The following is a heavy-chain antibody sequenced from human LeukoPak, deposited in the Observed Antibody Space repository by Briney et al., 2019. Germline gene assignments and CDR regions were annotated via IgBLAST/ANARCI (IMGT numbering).Heavy chain of an antibody. Sequence: SETLSLTCTVSGGSISSSSYYWGWIRQPPGKGLEWIGSIYYSGSTYYNSSLKSRVTISVDTSKHQVSLKLSSVTAADPAVYYCPRPFPGSSGYSGDYWGQGTLVTLSS. CDR1: GGSISSSSYY. J-gene: IGHJ4*02. V-gene: IGHV4-39*01. CDR2: IYYSGST. D-gene: IGHD3-22*01. CDR3: PRPFPGSSGYSGDY.